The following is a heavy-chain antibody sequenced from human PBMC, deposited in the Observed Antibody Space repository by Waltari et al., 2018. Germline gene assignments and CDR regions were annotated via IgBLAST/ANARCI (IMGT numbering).Heavy chain of an antibody. CDR1: GSTLPKLS. V-gene: IGHV1-24*01. D-gene: IGHD5-12*01. CDR2: FDPENGEA. J-gene: IGHJ6*02. CDR3: ATDRRDGYNVQYSYGLDV. Sequence: QVQLVQSGAEVKKPGASVKVSCKLSGSTLPKLSMHWVRQAPGKGLEWMGHFDPENGEAIYAQNFQGRVIMTVDTSTDTGYMEVSSLRFDDTAVYFCATDRRDGYNVQYSYGLDVWGQGTTVTVSS.